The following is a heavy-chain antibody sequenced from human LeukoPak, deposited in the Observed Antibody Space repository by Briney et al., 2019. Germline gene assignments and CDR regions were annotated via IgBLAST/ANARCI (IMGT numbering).Heavy chain of an antibody. D-gene: IGHD3-9*01. V-gene: IGHV1-69*13. CDR3: ARGSQPSPRQYDILTGYRAPLDY. CDR2: IIPIFGTA. CDR1: GGTFSSYA. J-gene: IGHJ4*02. Sequence: SVKVSCKASGGTFSSYAISWVRQAPGQGLEWMGGIIPIFGTANYAQKFQGRVTITADESTSTAYMELSSLRSEDTAVYYCARGSQPSPRQYDILTGYRAPLDYWGQGTLVTVSS.